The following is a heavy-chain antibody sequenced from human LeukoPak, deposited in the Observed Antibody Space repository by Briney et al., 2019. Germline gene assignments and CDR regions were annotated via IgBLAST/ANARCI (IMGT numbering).Heavy chain of an antibody. CDR2: ISSSGSTI. V-gene: IGHV3-11*04. D-gene: IGHD2-8*01. Sequence: GGSLRLSWAASGFTFSDYYMSWIRQAPGKGLEWVSYISSSGSTIYYADSVKGRFTISRDNAKNSLHLQINSLRVEDTAVYYCARNSFAELMLLGSAYGMDVWGQGTTVIVSS. J-gene: IGHJ6*02. CDR3: ARNSFAELMLLGSAYGMDV. CDR1: GFTFSDYY.